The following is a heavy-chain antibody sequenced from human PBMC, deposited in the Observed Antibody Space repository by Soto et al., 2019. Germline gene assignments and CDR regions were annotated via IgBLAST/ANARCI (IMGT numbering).Heavy chain of an antibody. Sequence: QVQLQEWGPGLVKPSQTLSLTCTVSGGSIINGDYYWGWIRQPPGKGLEWIGYVYYSGTTYSHPSLKSRVTISVDTSENEFSLRLSSVTAADTAVYYCVTVNLVGAAYYFDYWGPGTLVTVSS. D-gene: IGHD1-26*01. CDR1: GGSIINGDYY. CDR2: VYYSGTT. J-gene: IGHJ4*02. CDR3: VTVNLVGAAYYFDY. V-gene: IGHV4-30-4*01.